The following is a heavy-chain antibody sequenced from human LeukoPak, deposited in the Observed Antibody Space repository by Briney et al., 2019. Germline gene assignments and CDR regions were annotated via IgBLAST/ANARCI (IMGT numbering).Heavy chain of an antibody. CDR2: ISSDSKTI. Sequence: PGGSLRLSCAASGFTFSSYSMNWVRQAPGKGLEWVSYISSDSKTIYYADSVKGRFTISRDNSKNTLYLQMNSLRAEDTAVYYCARDSYDSSGYYYSWGQGTLVTVSS. CDR3: ARDSYDSSGYYYS. V-gene: IGHV3-48*01. J-gene: IGHJ4*02. CDR1: GFTFSSYS. D-gene: IGHD3-22*01.